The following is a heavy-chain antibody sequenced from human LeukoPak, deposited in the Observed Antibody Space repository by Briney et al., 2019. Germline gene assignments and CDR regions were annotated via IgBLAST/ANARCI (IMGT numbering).Heavy chain of an antibody. CDR1: GFTFSSYA. CDR2: IRGSGGST. CDR3: AKSAYSSGWYHEGFDS. V-gene: IGHV3-23*01. D-gene: IGHD6-19*01. J-gene: IGHJ5*01. Sequence: GGSLRLSCAASGFTFSSYAMSWVRQAPRKGLEWVSAIRGSGGSTYYADSVKGRFTIFRDNSKNTLYLQMNSLRAEDTAVYYCAKSAYSSGWYHEGFDSWGQGTLVTVSS.